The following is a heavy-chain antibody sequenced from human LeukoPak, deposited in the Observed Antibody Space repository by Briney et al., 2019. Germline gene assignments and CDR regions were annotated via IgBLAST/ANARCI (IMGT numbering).Heavy chain of an antibody. CDR2: ISYDKSHK. CDR1: GFTFSSYA. Sequence: PGRSLRLSCAASGFTFSSYAMHWVRQAPGKGLEWVAVISYDKSHKYYADSVKGRFTISRDDSKNTLSLQMNSLRVEDTAVYYCARDLAWGAFDYWGQGTLVTVSS. J-gene: IGHJ4*02. D-gene: IGHD7-27*01. CDR3: ARDLAWGAFDY. V-gene: IGHV3-30*04.